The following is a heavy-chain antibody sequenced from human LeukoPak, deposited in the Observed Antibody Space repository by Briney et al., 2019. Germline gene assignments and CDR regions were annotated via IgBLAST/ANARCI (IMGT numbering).Heavy chain of an antibody. CDR1: GGTFSSYA. Sequence: RASVKVSCKASGGTFSSYAISWVRQAPGQGHEWMGRIIPILGIANYAQKFQGRVTITADKSTSTAYMELSSLRSEDTAVYYCARVPMVRGVSDYYYYGMDVWGQGTTVTVSS. J-gene: IGHJ6*02. D-gene: IGHD3-10*01. CDR2: IIPILGIA. CDR3: ARVPMVRGVSDYYYYGMDV. V-gene: IGHV1-69*04.